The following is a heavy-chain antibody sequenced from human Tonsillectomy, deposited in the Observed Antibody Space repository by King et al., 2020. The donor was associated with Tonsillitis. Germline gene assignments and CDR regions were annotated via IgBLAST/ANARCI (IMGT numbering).Heavy chain of an antibody. D-gene: IGHD5-18*01. V-gene: IGHV1-18*01. Sequence: QLVQSGAEVKKPGASVKVSCKASGYTFTSYGISWVRQAPGQGLEWMGWISAYNGNTNYAQNLQGRVTMTTDTSKSTAYLELRSLRSDDTAVYYCASEYGLQLWLPQGEFFDYWGQGTLVTVSS. CDR1: GYTFTSYG. CDR2: ISAYNGNT. J-gene: IGHJ4*02. CDR3: ASEYGLQLWLPQGEFFDY.